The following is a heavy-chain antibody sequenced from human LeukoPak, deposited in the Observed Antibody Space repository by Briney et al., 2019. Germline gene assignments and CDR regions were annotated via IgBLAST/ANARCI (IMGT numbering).Heavy chain of an antibody. CDR1: GFTFSSYA. V-gene: IGHV3-23*01. CDR3: ARDSTGYWYFDL. Sequence: GGSLRLSCAASGFTFSSYAMSWVRQAPGKGLEWVSVISNNGVSTYYADSVKGRFTISRDNSRNTLYLQMNSLRAEDTAVYYCARDSTGYWYFDLWGRGTLVSVSS. D-gene: IGHD3-3*02. CDR2: ISNNGVST. J-gene: IGHJ2*01.